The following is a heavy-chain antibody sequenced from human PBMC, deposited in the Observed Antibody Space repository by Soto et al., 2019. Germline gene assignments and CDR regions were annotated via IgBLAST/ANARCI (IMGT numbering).Heavy chain of an antibody. V-gene: IGHV3-30-3*01. CDR1: GFTFNTYV. J-gene: IGHJ3*02. CDR2: ISCDGDNA. D-gene: IGHD3-9*01. CDR3: TRDRKDIMIFYACDS. Sequence: QVQLVESGGDVVQPGRSLRLSCAASGFTFNTYVMHWVRQAPGKGLECVAIISCDGDNAYYADSVKGRFTISRDNSKNTLDLQRNSLRPEDTAVYYCTRDRKDIMIFYACDSWGQGTMVTVSS.